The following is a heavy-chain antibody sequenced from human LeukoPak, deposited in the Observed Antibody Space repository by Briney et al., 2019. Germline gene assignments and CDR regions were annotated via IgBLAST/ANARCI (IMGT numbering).Heavy chain of an antibody. CDR2: INHSGST. D-gene: IGHD3-10*01. J-gene: IGHJ6*02. V-gene: IGHV4-34*01. CDR3: ARVLITVVRGVIKFMDYYYGMDV. Sequence: SETLSLTCAVYGGSFSGYYWSWIRQPPGKGLEWIGEINHSGSTNYNPSLKSRVTISVDTSKNQFSLKLSSVTAADTAVYYCARVLITVVRGVIKFMDYYYGMDVWGQGTTVTVSS. CDR1: GGSFSGYY.